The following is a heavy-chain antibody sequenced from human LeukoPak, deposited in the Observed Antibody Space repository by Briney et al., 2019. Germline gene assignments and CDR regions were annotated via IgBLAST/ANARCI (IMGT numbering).Heavy chain of an antibody. Sequence: GGSLRLSCAASGFTFSDYYMSWIRQAPGRGLESVPYISSSGSTTYYTDSVKGRFTISRDNAKNSLYLQMNSLRPDDTAVYYCASSYCGGNCLVSWGQGTLVTVSS. CDR1: GFTFSDYY. CDR3: ASSYCGGNCLVS. J-gene: IGHJ5*02. D-gene: IGHD2-21*02. CDR2: ISSSGSTT. V-gene: IGHV3-11*01.